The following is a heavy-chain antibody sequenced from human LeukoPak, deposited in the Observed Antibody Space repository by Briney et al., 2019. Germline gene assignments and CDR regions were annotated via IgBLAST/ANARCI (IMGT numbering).Heavy chain of an antibody. CDR2: ISYSGST. D-gene: IGHD2-15*01. CDR1: GGSISSSNYY. V-gene: IGHV4-39*07. CDR3: AREGYYASDNWFDP. Sequence: SETLSLTCTVSGGSISSSNYYWGWLRQPPGKGLEWLGSISYSGSTYSNPSLKSRVTISVDTSKNHFSLKLSSVTAADTAVYYCAREGYYASDNWFDPWGQGTLVTVSS. J-gene: IGHJ5*02.